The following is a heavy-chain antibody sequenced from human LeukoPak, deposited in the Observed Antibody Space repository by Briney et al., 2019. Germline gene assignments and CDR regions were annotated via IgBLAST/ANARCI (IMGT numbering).Heavy chain of an antibody. Sequence: ASVKVSCKASGYTFTGYYMHWVRQAPGQGLEWMGWINPNSGGTNYAQKFQGWVTMTRDTSISTAYMELSRLRSDDRAVYYCARADCSGGSCYFGLPYYFDYWGQGTLVTVSS. J-gene: IGHJ4*02. D-gene: IGHD2-15*01. CDR2: INPNSGGT. CDR3: ARADCSGGSCYFGLPYYFDY. V-gene: IGHV1-2*04. CDR1: GYTFTGYY.